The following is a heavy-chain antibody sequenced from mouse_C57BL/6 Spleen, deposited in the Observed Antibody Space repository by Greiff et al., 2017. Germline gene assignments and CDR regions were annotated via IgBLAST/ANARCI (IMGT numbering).Heavy chain of an antibody. J-gene: IGHJ4*01. Sequence: QVQLHQSGAELAKPGASVKLSCKASGYTFTSYWMHWVKQRPGQGLEWIGYINPSSGYTKYNHKFKDKATLTADKSSSTAYIQLHSLTYEDSAVFYCARRIYYDYDDYAMDYWGQGTSVTVSS. CDR3: ARRIYYDYDDYAMDY. V-gene: IGHV1-7*01. D-gene: IGHD2-4*01. CDR2: INPSSGYT. CDR1: GYTFTSYW.